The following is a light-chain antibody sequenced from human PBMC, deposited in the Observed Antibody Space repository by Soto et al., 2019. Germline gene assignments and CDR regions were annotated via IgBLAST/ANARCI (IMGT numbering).Light chain of an antibody. CDR1: SSDVGGYNY. CDR3: SSYSTSSTLV. CDR2: DVS. V-gene: IGLV2-14*01. Sequence: QSVLTLPASVSGSPGQSITISCTGTSSDVGGYNYVSWYQQHPGKAPKLMIYDVSNRPSGVSNRFSGSKSGNTASLTISGLQAEDEADYYCSSYSTSSTLVFGGRTKLTVL. J-gene: IGLJ2*01.